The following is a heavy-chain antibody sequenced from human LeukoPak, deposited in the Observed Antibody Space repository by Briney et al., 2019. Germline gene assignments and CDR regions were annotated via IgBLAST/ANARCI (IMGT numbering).Heavy chain of an antibody. D-gene: IGHD6-19*01. Sequence: SETLSLTCTVSGGSISRSSYYWGWIRQPPGKGLEWIGSIYYSGSTYYNPSLKSRVTISVDTSKNQFSLKLSSVTAADTAVYYCARDHSPYSSGWYNWFDPWGQGTLVTVSS. J-gene: IGHJ5*02. CDR2: IYYSGST. CDR3: ARDHSPYSSGWYNWFDP. CDR1: GGSISRSSYY. V-gene: IGHV4-39*07.